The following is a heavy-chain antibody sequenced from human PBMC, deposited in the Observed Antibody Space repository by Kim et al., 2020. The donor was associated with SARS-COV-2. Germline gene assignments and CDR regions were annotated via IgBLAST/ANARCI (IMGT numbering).Heavy chain of an antibody. CDR2: IYYSGST. J-gene: IGHJ4*02. CDR3: ASGVVIYYFDY. V-gene: IGHV4-39*01. CDR1: GGSISSSSYY. Sequence: SETLSLTCTVSGGSISSSSYYWGWIRQPPGKGLEWIGSIYYSGSTYYNPSLKSRVTISVDTSKNQFSLKLSSVTAADTAVYYCASGVVIYYFDYWGQGTLVTVSS. D-gene: IGHD2-15*01.